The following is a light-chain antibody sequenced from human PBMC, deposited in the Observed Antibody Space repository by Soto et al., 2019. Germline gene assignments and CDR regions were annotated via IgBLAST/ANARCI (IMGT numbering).Light chain of an antibody. CDR1: QSISSW. CDR2: DAS. Sequence: DIQMTQSPSTLSASVGERVTITCRASQSISSWLAWYQQKPGKAPKLLIYDASSLESGVPSRFSGSGSGTEFTLTISSLQPDDFASDYCQQYNSYSGTFGQGTKLEIK. V-gene: IGKV1-5*01. CDR3: QQYNSYSGT. J-gene: IGKJ2*01.